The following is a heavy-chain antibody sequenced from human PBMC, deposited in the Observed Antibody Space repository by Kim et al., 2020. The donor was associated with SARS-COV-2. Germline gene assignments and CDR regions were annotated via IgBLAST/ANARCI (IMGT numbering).Heavy chain of an antibody. CDR1: GFTVSSNY. CDR3: ARGGRDYYDSSGSPFDY. D-gene: IGHD3-22*01. Sequence: GGSLRLSCAASGFTVSSNYMSWVRQAPGKGLEWVSVIYSGGSTYYADSVKGRFTISRHNSKNTLYLQMNSLRAEDTAVYYCARGGRDYYDSSGSPFDYWGQGTLVTVSS. J-gene: IGHJ4*02. V-gene: IGHV3-53*04. CDR2: IYSGGST.